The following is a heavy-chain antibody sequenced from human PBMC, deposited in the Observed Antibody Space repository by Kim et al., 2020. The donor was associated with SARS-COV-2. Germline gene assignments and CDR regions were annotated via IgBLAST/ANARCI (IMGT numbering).Heavy chain of an antibody. J-gene: IGHJ4*02. V-gene: IGHV1-69*04. CDR3: ARDPSPLELERLSY. Sequence: AQKIQGRVTITAAKSTSTAYMELSSLRSEDTAVYYCARDPSPLELERLSYWGQGTLVTVSS. D-gene: IGHD1-1*01.